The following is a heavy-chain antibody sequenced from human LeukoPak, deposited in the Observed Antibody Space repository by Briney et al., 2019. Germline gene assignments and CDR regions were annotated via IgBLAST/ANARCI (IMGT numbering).Heavy chain of an antibody. CDR3: ARDQMTTVTTD. CDR1: GGSISSYY. V-gene: IGHV3-21*01. J-gene: IGHJ4*02. CDR2: ISSSSSYI. Sequence: PSETLSLTCTVSGGSISSYYWSWIRQPPGKGLEWVSSISSSSSYIYYADSVKGRFTISRDNAKNSLYLQMNSLRAEDTAVYYCARDQMTTVTTDWGQGTLVTVSS. D-gene: IGHD4-17*01.